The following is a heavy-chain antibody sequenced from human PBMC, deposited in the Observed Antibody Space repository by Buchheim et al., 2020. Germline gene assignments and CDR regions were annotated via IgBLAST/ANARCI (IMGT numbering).Heavy chain of an antibody. Sequence: QVQLVESGGGVVQPGRSLRLSCAASGFTFNRNGMHWVRQAPGKGLEWVAVVSYDGDKKYYVDSVKGRFTISRDNSKNTLYLQMNSLRAEDTAVYYCAKDVRSEAAAMDSWGQGT. CDR2: VSYDGDKK. CDR1: GFTFNRNG. CDR3: AKDVRSEAAAMDS. V-gene: IGHV3-30*18. D-gene: IGHD6-13*01. J-gene: IGHJ4*02.